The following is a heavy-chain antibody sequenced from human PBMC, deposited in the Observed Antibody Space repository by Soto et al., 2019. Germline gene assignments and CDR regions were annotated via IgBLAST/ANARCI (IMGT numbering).Heavy chain of an antibody. J-gene: IGHJ4*02. CDR3: ARGGLRPFDY. CDR2: IYYTGST. D-gene: IGHD5-18*01. CDR1: GGSISSYY. V-gene: IGHV4-59*01. Sequence: SEILSLTCTVSGGSISSYYWSWIRQPPGKGLEWIAYIYYTGSTKYNSSLQSRVTISVDTSKNQFSLKLSSVTAADTAVYFCARGGLRPFDYWGQGTLVTVSS.